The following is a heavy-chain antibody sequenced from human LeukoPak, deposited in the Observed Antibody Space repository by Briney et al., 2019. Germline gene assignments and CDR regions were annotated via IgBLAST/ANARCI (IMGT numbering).Heavy chain of an antibody. Sequence: PGGSLRLSCAASGFTFSSYLMHWVRQAPGKGLVWVSRINSDGSSTSYADSVKGRFTISRDNAKNTLYLQMNSLRAEDTAVYYCARDQSDMFSLWRTFDYWGQGTLVTVSS. CDR1: GFTFSSYL. D-gene: IGHD3-10*02. V-gene: IGHV3-74*01. CDR2: INSDGSST. J-gene: IGHJ4*02. CDR3: ARDQSDMFSLWRTFDY.